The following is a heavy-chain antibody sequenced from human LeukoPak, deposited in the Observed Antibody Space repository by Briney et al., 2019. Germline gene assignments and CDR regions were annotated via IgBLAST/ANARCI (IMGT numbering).Heavy chain of an antibody. CDR3: ARDGVLDAFLDAFDI. CDR2: ISSSGSTI. D-gene: IGHD1-1*01. Sequence: GGSLRLSCAASGFTFSSYEMNWVRQAPGKGLEWVSYISSSGSTIYCADSVKGRFTISRDNAKNSLYLQMNSLRAEDTAVYYCARDGVLDAFLDAFDIWGQGTMVTVSS. J-gene: IGHJ3*02. CDR1: GFTFSSYE. V-gene: IGHV3-48*03.